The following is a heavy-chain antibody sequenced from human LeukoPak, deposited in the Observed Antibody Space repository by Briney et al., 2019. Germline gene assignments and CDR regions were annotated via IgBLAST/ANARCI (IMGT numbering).Heavy chain of an antibody. CDR1: GFTFSTYS. J-gene: IGHJ4*02. D-gene: IGHD6-19*01. CDR2: MSSSGGTT. Sequence: PGGSLRLSCAASGFTFSTYSMNWVRQAPGKGLEWVSSMSSSGGTTYYADSVKGRFTISRDNSKNTLYLQMNSLRADDTAIYYCAKERYISGWSDSFDYWGQGTLVTVSS. V-gene: IGHV3-23*01. CDR3: AKERYISGWSDSFDY.